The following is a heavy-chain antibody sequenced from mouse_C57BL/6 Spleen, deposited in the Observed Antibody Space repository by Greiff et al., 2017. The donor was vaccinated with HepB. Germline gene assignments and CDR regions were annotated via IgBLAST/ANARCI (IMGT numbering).Heavy chain of an antibody. CDR2: IYPGSGST. V-gene: IGHV1-55*01. J-gene: IGHJ2*01. Sequence: QVQLQQPGAELVKPGASVKMSCKASGYTFTSYWITWVKQRPGQGLEWIRDIYPGSGSTNYNEKFKSKATLTVDTSSSTAYMQLSSLTSEDSAVYYCARNYGSPYYFDYWGQGTTLTVSS. CDR1: GYTFTSYW. CDR3: ARNYGSPYYFDY. D-gene: IGHD1-1*01.